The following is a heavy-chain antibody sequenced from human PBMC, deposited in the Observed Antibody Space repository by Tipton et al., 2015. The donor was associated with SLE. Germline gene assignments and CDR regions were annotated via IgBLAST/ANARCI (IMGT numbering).Heavy chain of an antibody. V-gene: IGHV3-66*02. CDR2: IYSGGST. J-gene: IGHJ4*02. CDR1: GFTVSSNY. Sequence: SLRLSCAASGFTVSSNYMSWVRQAPGKGLEWVSVIYSGGSTYYADSVKGRFTTSRDNSKNTLYLQMNSLRAEDTAVYYCARESTGSGWYYYFDYWGQGTLVTVSS. D-gene: IGHD6-19*01. CDR3: ARESTGSGWYYYFDY.